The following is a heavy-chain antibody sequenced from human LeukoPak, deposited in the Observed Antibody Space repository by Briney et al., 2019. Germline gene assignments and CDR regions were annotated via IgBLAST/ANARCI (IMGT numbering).Heavy chain of an antibody. CDR3: ATAGYSSSWYQLQTAFDI. CDR1: GYTFTSYD. V-gene: IGHV1-8*01. CDR2: MNPNSGNT. Sequence: ASVKVSCKASGYTFTSYDISWVRQATGQGLEWMGWMNPNSGNTGYAQKFQGRVTMTRNTSISTAYMELSSLRSEDTAVYYCATAGYSSSWYQLQTAFDIWGQGTMVTVSS. D-gene: IGHD6-13*01. J-gene: IGHJ3*02.